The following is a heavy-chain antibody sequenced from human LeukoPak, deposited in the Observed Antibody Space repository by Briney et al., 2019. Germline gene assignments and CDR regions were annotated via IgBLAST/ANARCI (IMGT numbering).Heavy chain of an antibody. CDR3: ARDYYDSSGTRSQH. CDR2: ISAYNGNT. V-gene: IGHV1-18*01. D-gene: IGHD3-22*01. J-gene: IGHJ1*01. CDR1: GYTFTSYG. Sequence: ASVKVSCKASGYTFTSYGISWVRQAPGQGLEWMGWISAYNGNTNYAQKLQGRVTMTRNTSISTAYMELSSLRSEDTAVYYRARDYYDSSGTRSQHWGQGTLVTVSS.